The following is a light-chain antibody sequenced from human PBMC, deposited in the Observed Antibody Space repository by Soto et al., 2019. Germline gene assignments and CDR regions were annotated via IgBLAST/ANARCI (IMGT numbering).Light chain of an antibody. CDR2: GAS. CDR1: QSVSSN. J-gene: IGKJ1*01. V-gene: IGKV3-15*01. Sequence: EIVMTQSPATLSVSPGERATLSCRASQSVSSNLAWYQQKRGQAPRLLIYGASTRATGVPARFSGSGSGTEFNLTIGSLQSEDFAVYYCHQYDNWPSWAFGQGTKVEIE. CDR3: HQYDNWPSWA.